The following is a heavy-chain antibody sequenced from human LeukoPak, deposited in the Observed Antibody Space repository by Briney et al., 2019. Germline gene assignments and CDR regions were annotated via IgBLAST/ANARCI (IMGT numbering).Heavy chain of an antibody. Sequence: GASVKVSCKASGYTFTSYDISWVRQATGQGLEWMGWMNPNSGNAGYAQRFQGRVTMTRNNSINTAYMELTSLRSEDTAVYYCGRPLQRGSWTQRALDYWGQGTLVTVSS. D-gene: IGHD3-10*01. CDR2: MNPNSGNA. CDR1: GYTFTSYD. V-gene: IGHV1-8*01. J-gene: IGHJ4*02. CDR3: GRPLQRGSWTQRALDY.